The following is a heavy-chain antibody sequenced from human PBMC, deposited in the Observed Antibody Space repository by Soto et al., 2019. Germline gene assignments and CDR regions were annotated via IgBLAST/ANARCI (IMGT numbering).Heavy chain of an antibody. CDR3: ARHADVVVPAAPSGYYYYGMDV. J-gene: IGHJ6*02. D-gene: IGHD2-2*01. V-gene: IGHV5-51*01. Sequence: PGESLKISCKGSGYSFTSYWIGWVRQMPGKGLEWMGIIYPGDSDTRYSPSFQGQVTISADQSISTAYLQWSSLKASDTAMYYCARHADVVVPAAPSGYYYYGMDVWGQGTTVTVSS. CDR1: GYSFTSYW. CDR2: IYPGDSDT.